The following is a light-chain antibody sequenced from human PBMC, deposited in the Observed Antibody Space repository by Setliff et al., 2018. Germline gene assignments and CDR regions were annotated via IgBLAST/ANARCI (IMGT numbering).Light chain of an antibody. CDR1: SSDIGDSKY. V-gene: IGLV2-14*03. CDR2: DVS. J-gene: IGLJ2*01. CDR3: SSYGSSTLL. Sequence: QSALTQPASVSGSPGQSITISCTGTSSDIGDSKYVSWYQQHPGKAPKLLIFDVSVRPSGVSNRFSGSKSGNTASLSISGPQAEDEAEYYCSSYGSSTLLFGGGTKVTVL.